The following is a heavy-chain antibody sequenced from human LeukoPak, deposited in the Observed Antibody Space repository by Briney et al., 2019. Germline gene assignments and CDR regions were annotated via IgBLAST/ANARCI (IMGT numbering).Heavy chain of an antibody. D-gene: IGHD2/OR15-2a*01. CDR1: GFTFDDYG. CDR3: ARDWFHAIDY. Sequence: PXGSLXXXCAASGFTFDDYGMSWVRQAPGKGLEWVSGINWNGGSTGYADSVKGRFTISRDNAKNTLYLQMNSLRAEDTAVYYCARDWFHAIDYWGQGTLVTVSS. J-gene: IGHJ4*02. V-gene: IGHV3-20*04. CDR2: INWNGGST.